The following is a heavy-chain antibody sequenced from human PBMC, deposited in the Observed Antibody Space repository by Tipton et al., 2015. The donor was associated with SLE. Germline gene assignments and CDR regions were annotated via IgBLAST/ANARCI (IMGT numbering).Heavy chain of an antibody. Sequence: TLSLTCTVSGGSISSSSYYWGWIRQPPGKGLEWIGRIYYSGSTYYNPSLKSRVTISVDTSKNQFSLKLSSVTAADTAVYYCARDQVPLGEQWLVTGAFDIWGQGTMVTVSS. V-gene: IGHV4-39*07. CDR3: ARDQVPLGEQWLVTGAFDI. D-gene: IGHD6-19*01. CDR2: IYYSGST. J-gene: IGHJ3*02. CDR1: GGSISSSSYY.